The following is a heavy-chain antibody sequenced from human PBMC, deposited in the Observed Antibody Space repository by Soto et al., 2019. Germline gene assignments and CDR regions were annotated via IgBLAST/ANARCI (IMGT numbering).Heavy chain of an antibody. D-gene: IGHD3-22*01. V-gene: IGHV3-33*01. CDR1: GFTFSSYG. Sequence: GWSLRLSCAASGFTFSSYGMHWVRQAPGKGLEWVAVIWYDGSNKYYADSVKGRFTISRDNSKNTLYLQMNSLRAEDTAVYYCARDVDSSGYYFDYWGQGTLVTVSS. CDR3: ARDVDSSGYYFDY. J-gene: IGHJ4*02. CDR2: IWYDGSNK.